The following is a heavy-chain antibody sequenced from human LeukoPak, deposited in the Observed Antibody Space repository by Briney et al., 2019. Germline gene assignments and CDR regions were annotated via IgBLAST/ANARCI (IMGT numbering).Heavy chain of an antibody. J-gene: IGHJ5*02. D-gene: IGHD5-24*01. V-gene: IGHV4-34*01. Sequence: SETLSLTCAVYGGSFSDYYWSWIRQPPGKGLEWIGEINHSGSPNYNPSLKSRVTISVDTSKNQISLKLSSVTAADTAVYYCATTRNLCSWFDPWGQGTLVAVSS. CDR2: INHSGSP. CDR3: ATTRNLCSWFDP. CDR1: GGSFSDYY.